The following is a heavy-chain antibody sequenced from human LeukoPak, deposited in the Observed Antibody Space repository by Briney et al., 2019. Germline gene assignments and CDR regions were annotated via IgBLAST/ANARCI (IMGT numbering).Heavy chain of an antibody. D-gene: IGHD2-21*02. V-gene: IGHV3-64D*09. Sequence: GGSLRLSCSASGFTFSNYVMHWVRQAPGKGLEYVSATSTNGDTTYYTDSVKGRFTISRDNSKNTLSLQMSSLRAEDTAVYFCAKDYSRDWTGHWFDSWGQGTLVTVSS. J-gene: IGHJ5*01. CDR1: GFTFSNYV. CDR2: TSTNGDTT. CDR3: AKDYSRDWTGHWFDS.